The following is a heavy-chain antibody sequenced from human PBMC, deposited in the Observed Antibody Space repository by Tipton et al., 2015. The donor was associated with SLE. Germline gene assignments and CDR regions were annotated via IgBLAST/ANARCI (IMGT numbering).Heavy chain of an antibody. Sequence: TLSLTCTVSGASIRSHYWSWIRQAPGNGLEWIGNIFYYGSTNYRSSLKSRPTISLDTSKNHFSLKLHSVTAADTAVYYCARGDPIEGGSCSVSGAFDIWGQGTLVPVSS. V-gene: IGHV4-59*11. CDR3: ARGDPIEGGSCSVSGAFDI. CDR2: IFYYGST. D-gene: IGHD1-26*01. CDR1: GASIRSHY. J-gene: IGHJ3*02.